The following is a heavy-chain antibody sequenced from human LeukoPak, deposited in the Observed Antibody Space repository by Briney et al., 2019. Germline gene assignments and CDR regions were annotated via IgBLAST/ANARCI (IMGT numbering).Heavy chain of an antibody. CDR3: AKVVYSSGWPGWFDP. D-gene: IGHD6-19*01. Sequence: GGSLRLSCAASGFTFINYDMSWVRQAPGKGLEWVSTISGSGDNTYYADSVKGRFTISRDNSKNTLYLQMNSLRAEDTALYYCAKVVYSSGWPGWFDPWGQGTLVTVSS. CDR2: ISGSGDNT. CDR1: GFTFINYD. V-gene: IGHV3-23*01. J-gene: IGHJ5*02.